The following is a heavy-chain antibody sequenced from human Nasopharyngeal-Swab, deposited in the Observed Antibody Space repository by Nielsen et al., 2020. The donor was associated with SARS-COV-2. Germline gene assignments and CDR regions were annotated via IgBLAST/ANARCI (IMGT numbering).Heavy chain of an antibody. V-gene: IGHV3-23*01. CDR1: GFTFSSYA. Sequence: GESRKISGAASGFTFSSYAMSWVRQAPGKGLEWVSAISGSGGSTYYADSVKGRFTISRDNSKNTLYLQMNSLRAEDTAVYYCARDDAFDIWGQGTMVTVSS. J-gene: IGHJ3*02. CDR3: ARDDAFDI. CDR2: ISGSGGST.